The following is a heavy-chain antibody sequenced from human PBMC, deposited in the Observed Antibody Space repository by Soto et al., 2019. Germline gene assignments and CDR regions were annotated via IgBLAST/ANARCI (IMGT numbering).Heavy chain of an antibody. J-gene: IGHJ4*02. CDR1: GYNLGAYD. Sequence: ASVKVSCKASGYNLGAYDTYWVRQAPGRGLEWVAWISANSGDTNSAQKFQDRVTLTTDTSTSTAYMDLRSLRSDDTAVYYCARDFRDSCRGTSCIYFDYWGQGTLVTVSS. D-gene: IGHD2-2*01. V-gene: IGHV1-18*04. CDR2: ISANSGDT. CDR3: ARDFRDSCRGTSCIYFDY.